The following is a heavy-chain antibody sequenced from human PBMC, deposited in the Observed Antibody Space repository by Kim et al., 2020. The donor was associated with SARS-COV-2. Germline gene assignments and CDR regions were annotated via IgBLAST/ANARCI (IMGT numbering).Heavy chain of an antibody. CDR2: INPSGGST. CDR1: GYIFSRYY. CDR3: ARGVSSSSWYWGYNWFDP. D-gene: IGHD6-13*01. V-gene: IGHV1-46*01. J-gene: IGHJ5*02. Sequence: ASVKVSCKASGYIFSRYYMYWVRQAPGQGLEWMGIINPSGGSTSYAQKFQGRVTMTRDTSTSTVYMELSSLRSEDTAVYYCARGVSSSSWYWGYNWFDPWGQGTLVTVSS.